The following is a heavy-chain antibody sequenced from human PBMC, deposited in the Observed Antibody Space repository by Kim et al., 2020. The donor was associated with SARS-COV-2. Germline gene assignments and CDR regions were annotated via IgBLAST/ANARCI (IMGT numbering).Heavy chain of an antibody. Sequence: SETLSLTCAVYGGSFSGYYWSWIRQPPGKGLEWIGEINHSGSTNYNPSLKSRVTISVDTSKNQFSLKLSSVTAADTAVYYCARANPFQQWLLDYWGQGTLVTVSS. CDR3: ARANPFQQWLLDY. J-gene: IGHJ4*02. CDR1: GGSFSGYY. CDR2: INHSGST. V-gene: IGHV4-34*01. D-gene: IGHD6-19*01.